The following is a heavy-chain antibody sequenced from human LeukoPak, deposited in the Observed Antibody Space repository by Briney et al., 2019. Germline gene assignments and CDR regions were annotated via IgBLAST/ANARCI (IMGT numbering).Heavy chain of an antibody. CDR2: IYSSGNT. Sequence: SSYWMTWVRQAPGKGLEWIGNIYSSGNTYYNPSLKSRVTISVDTSKNQFSLKLSSVTAADTAVYYCARLFLGRARGGTLSYYYMDVWGKGTTVTISS. D-gene: IGHD3-16*01. V-gene: IGHV4-39*01. J-gene: IGHJ6*03. CDR1: SSYW. CDR3: ARLFLGRARGGTLSYYYMDV.